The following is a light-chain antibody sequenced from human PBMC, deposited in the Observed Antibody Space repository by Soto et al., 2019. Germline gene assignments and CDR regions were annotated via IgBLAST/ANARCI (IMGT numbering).Light chain of an antibody. CDR3: SSYTSSSPYV. Sequence: QSVLTQPASVSGSPGQSITISCTGTSSDVGAYNYVSWYQQHPGKAPKLIIYEVSNRPSGVSNRFSGSKSGNTASLTISGLQAEDEADYYCSSYTSSSPYVFGTGTKLTVL. CDR2: EVS. V-gene: IGLV2-14*01. CDR1: SSDVGAYNY. J-gene: IGLJ1*01.